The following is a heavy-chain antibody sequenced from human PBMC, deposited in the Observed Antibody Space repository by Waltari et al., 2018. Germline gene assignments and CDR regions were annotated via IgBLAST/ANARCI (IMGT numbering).Heavy chain of an antibody. CDR2: VYHSGKT. D-gene: IGHD2-2*01. CDR3: AGDRAIGLFFDY. V-gene: IGHV4-4*02. J-gene: IGHJ4*02. CDR1: SDSTSGNSW. Sequence: QVQLQESGQGLVKPSGTLSLTCAVSSDSTSGNSWWSWGRQSPESGLEWIGQVYHSGKTHYNPALQSRVTISVDKPKNQFSLSLNSVTAADTAVYYCAGDRAIGLFFDYWGQGTLVTVSS.